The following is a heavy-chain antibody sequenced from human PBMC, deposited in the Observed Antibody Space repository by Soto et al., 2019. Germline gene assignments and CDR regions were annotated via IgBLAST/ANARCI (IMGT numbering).Heavy chain of an antibody. J-gene: IGHJ4*02. CDR2: ISSNGGST. CDR1: GFTFSSYA. V-gene: IGHV3-64D*06. Sequence: EVQLVESGGGLVQPGGSLRLSCSASGFTFSSYAMHWVRQAPGKGLEYVSAISSNGGSTYYADSVKGRFTISRDNSENTLYLQMSSLRAEDTAVYYCVKDCSSTSCYADYWGQGTLVTVSS. D-gene: IGHD2-2*01. CDR3: VKDCSSTSCYADY.